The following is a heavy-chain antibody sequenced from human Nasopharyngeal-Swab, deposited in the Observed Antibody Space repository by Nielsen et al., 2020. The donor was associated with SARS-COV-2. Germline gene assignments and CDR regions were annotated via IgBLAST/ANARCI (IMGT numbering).Heavy chain of an antibody. CDR1: GFTFSDYY. Sequence: GESLKISCAASGFTFSDYYMSRIRQAPGKGLEWVSYISSSSSYTDYADSVKGRFTISRDNAKNSLYLQMDNLRAEDTAVYYCARSTSSSWYRPLDYWGQGTLV. CDR2: ISSSSSYT. V-gene: IGHV3-11*03. J-gene: IGHJ4*02. CDR3: ARSTSSSWYRPLDY. D-gene: IGHD6-13*01.